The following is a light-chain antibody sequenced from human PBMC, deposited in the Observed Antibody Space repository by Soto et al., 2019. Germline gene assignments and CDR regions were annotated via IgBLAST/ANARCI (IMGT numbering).Light chain of an antibody. V-gene: IGKV3-15*01. CDR2: GAS. Sequence: EIVMTQSPATLSVSPGEGATLSCRASQSVTSNLAWYQQRPGQAPMLLVYGASTRAAGMAARFSGSGSGTEFPLTISSLQSEDFAVYYCQQYHKWPLTFGGGSKVEI. CDR3: QQYHKWPLT. CDR1: QSVTSN. J-gene: IGKJ4*01.